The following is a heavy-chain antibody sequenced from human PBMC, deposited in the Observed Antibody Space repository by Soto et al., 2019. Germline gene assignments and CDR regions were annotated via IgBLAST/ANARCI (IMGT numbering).Heavy chain of an antibody. V-gene: IGHV4-59*08. Sequence: PSETLSLTCTVSGGSISSYYWSWIRQPPGKGLEWIGYIYYSGSTNYNPSLKSRVTISVDTSKNQFSLKLSSVTAADTAVYYCARHHSSSWYPFRGEYFQHWGQGTLVTVSS. CDR2: IYYSGST. CDR1: GGSISSYY. D-gene: IGHD6-13*01. CDR3: ARHHSSSWYPFRGEYFQH. J-gene: IGHJ1*01.